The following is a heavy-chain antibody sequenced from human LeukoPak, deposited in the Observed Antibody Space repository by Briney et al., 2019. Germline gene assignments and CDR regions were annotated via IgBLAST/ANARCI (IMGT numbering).Heavy chain of an antibody. CDR1: GFTFSSYG. Sequence: PGGSLRLSCAASGFTFSSYGMHWVRQAPGKGLEWVAFIRSDGSTKYYADSVKGPFTISRDNSKNTLYLQMNSLRAEDTAVYYCAKDNRMVRGANWYFDLWGRGTLVTVSS. CDR2: IRSDGSTK. D-gene: IGHD3-10*01. CDR3: AKDNRMVRGANWYFDL. J-gene: IGHJ2*01. V-gene: IGHV3-30*02.